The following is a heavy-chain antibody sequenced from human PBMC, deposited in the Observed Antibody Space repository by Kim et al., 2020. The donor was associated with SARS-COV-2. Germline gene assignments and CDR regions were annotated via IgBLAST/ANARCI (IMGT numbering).Heavy chain of an antibody. Sequence: DSHTKYSPPFQGQATISADKSISTAYLQWSSLKASDTAMYYCARGGTVDYWGQGTLVTVSS. D-gene: IGHD2-15*01. V-gene: IGHV5-51*01. J-gene: IGHJ4*02. CDR2: DSHT. CDR3: ARGGTVDY.